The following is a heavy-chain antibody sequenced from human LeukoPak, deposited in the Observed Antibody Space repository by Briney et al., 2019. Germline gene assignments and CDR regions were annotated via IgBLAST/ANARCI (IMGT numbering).Heavy chain of an antibody. D-gene: IGHD2-2*01. CDR2: IYYSGST. J-gene: IGHJ5*02. CDR3: ARAPDCSSTSCSLWFDP. V-gene: IGHV4-59*01. CDR1: GGSISSYY. Sequence: SETLSLTCTVSGGSISSYYWSWIRQPPGRGLEWIGYIYYSGSTNYNPSLKSRVTISVDTSKNQFSLKLSSVTAADTAVYFCARAPDCSSTSCSLWFDPWGQGTLVTVSS.